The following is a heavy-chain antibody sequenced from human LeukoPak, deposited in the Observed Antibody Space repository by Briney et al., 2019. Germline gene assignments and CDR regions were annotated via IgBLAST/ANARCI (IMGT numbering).Heavy chain of an antibody. Sequence: PGGSLRLSCAASGFTFRTYDMHWVRQSPDKGLEWVAFIRYDGSDENYADSVKGRFTISRENSKNTLYLQMNSLRAEDTAVYYCAKVGDTAMVYYYYYMDVWGKGTTVTVSS. CDR2: IRYDGSDE. CDR3: AKVGDTAMVYYYYYMDV. CDR1: GFTFRTYD. V-gene: IGHV3-30*02. J-gene: IGHJ6*03. D-gene: IGHD5-18*01.